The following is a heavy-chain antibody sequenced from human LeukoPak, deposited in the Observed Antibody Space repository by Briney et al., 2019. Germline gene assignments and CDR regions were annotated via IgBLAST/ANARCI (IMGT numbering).Heavy chain of an antibody. V-gene: IGHV3-21*01. D-gene: IGHD6-13*01. CDR3: AREREQQLAFDY. J-gene: IGHJ4*02. Sequence: SGGSLRLSCAASGFTFSSYSMNWVRQAPGKGLEWVSSISSSSSYIYYADSVKGRFTISRDNAKNSLYLQMNSLRAEDTAVYYCAREREQQLAFDYWGQGTLVTVSS. CDR2: ISSSSSYI. CDR1: GFTFSSYS.